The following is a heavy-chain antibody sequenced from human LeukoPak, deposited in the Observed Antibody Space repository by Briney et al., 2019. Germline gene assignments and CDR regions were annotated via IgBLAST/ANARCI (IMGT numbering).Heavy chain of an antibody. Sequence: SETLSLTCAVSGVSITSDTYYWSWIRQPPGKGLEWIGYILHSGSTYHNPSLKSRVTISVDTSKNQFSLKLSSVTAADTAVYFCARTRDFWRAYFGYLGQGILVNGS. CDR3: ARTRDFWRAYFGY. V-gene: IGHV4-30-2*01. J-gene: IGHJ4*02. CDR2: ILHSGST. D-gene: IGHD3-3*01. CDR1: GVSITSDTYY.